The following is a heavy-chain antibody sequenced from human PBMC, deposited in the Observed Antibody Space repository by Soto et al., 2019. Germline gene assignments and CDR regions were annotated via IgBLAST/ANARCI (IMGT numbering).Heavy chain of an antibody. CDR2: ISYDGGNK. J-gene: IGHJ6*02. CDR1: GFTFSGYG. V-gene: IGHV3-30*18. Sequence: GGSLRLSCAASGFTFSGYGMHWVRQAPGKGLEWVAVISYDGGNKYYADSVKGRFTISRDNSKNTLYLQMNSLRGEDTAVYYCVKGLGLYLPYGMDVWGQGTTVTVSS. CDR3: VKGLGLYLPYGMDV. D-gene: IGHD3-22*01.